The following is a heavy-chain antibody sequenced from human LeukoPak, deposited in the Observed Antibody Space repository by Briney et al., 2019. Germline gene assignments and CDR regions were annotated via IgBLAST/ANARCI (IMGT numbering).Heavy chain of an antibody. CDR1: GGSISSSSYY. J-gene: IGHJ4*02. CDR3: ARGLELLWFGELRAMFDY. D-gene: IGHD3-10*01. CDR2: IYYSGST. Sequence: PSETLSLTCTVSGGSISSSSYYWGWIRQPPGKGLEWIGSIYYSGSTYYNPSLKSRVTISVDTSKNQFSLKLSSVTAADTAVYYCARGLELLWFGELRAMFDYWGQGTLVTVSS. V-gene: IGHV4-39*07.